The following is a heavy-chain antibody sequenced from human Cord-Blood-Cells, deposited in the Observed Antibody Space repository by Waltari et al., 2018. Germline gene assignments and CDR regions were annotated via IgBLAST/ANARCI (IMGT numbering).Heavy chain of an antibody. V-gene: IGHV3-53*01. J-gene: IGHJ3*02. CDR1: GFTVSSNY. CDR2: IYSGGNT. D-gene: IGHD3-10*01. CDR3: ARERFSAAFDI. Sequence: EVQLVESGGGLIQPGGSLGLSCAASGFTVSSNYMSWVRQAPGKGLEWVSVIYSGGNTYYADSVKGRFTISRDNSKNTLYLQMNSLRAEDTAVYYCARERFSAAFDIWGQGTMVTVSS.